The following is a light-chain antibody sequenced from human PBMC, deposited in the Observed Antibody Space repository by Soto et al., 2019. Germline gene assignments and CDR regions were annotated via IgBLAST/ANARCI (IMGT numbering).Light chain of an antibody. CDR3: SSYAGNSRYV. J-gene: IGLJ1*01. CDR1: SSDVGRYNY. CDR2: EVS. V-gene: IGLV2-8*01. Sequence: SVLTQPPSASGSPGQSVTISCTGTSSDVGRYNYISWYQQRPGKAPKLIIYEVSKRPSGVPDRLSGFKYGNTASLTVSGLQAEDETDYSCSSYAGNSRYVFGTGTKGTVL.